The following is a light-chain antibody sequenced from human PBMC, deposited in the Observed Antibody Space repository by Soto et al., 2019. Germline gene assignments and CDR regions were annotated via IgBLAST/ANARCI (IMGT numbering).Light chain of an antibody. CDR2: GVS. Sequence: QSALTQPASVSASPGQSITISCTETNSDIGTLNSVSWYQQFLGKAPKLMIFGVSVRPSGVSTRFSGSKFGNTAFLYISGLQAEDEADYYCSSYTSSRTYVFGSGTKVTVL. CDR1: NSDIGTLNS. V-gene: IGLV2-14*01. J-gene: IGLJ1*01. CDR3: SSYTSSRTYV.